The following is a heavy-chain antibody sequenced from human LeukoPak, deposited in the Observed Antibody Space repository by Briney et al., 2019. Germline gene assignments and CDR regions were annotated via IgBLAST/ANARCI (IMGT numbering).Heavy chain of an antibody. J-gene: IGHJ4*02. Sequence: GASVKVSCKASGYTFTSYYMHWVRQAPGQGLEWMGIINPSGGSTGYAQKFQGRVTMARDTSTSTVYMELSSLRSEDTAVYYCARESTAATFDYWGQGTLVTVSS. D-gene: IGHD2-15*01. CDR2: INPSGGST. CDR1: GYTFTSYY. V-gene: IGHV1-46*01. CDR3: ARESTAATFDY.